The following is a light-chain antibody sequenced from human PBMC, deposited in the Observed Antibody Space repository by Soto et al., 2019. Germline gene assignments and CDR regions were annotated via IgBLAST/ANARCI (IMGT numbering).Light chain of an antibody. Sequence: EIVLTQSPGTLSLSPGERATLSCRASQSVSSSYLAWYQQKPGQAPRLLIYGASSMATGIPDRFSGSASGTDFTLTISRLEPEDFAVYYCKQYGSSPIINFDHATRLEI. V-gene: IGKV3-20*01. CDR1: QSVSSSY. J-gene: IGKJ5*01. CDR3: KQYGSSPIIN. CDR2: GAS.